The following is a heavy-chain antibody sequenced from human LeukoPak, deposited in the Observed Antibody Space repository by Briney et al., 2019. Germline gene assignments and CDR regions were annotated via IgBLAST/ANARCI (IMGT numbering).Heavy chain of an antibody. D-gene: IGHD3-10*01. V-gene: IGHV4-34*01. CDR2: INHSGST. CDR3: ARGSRGVIRFRFDP. J-gene: IGHJ5*02. CDR1: GGSFSGYY. Sequence: PSETLSLTCAVYGGSFSGYYWSWIRQPPGKGLEWIGEINHSGSTNYNPSLKSRVTISVDTSKNQFSLKLSSVTAADTAVYYCARGSRGVIRFRFDPWGQGTLVTVSS.